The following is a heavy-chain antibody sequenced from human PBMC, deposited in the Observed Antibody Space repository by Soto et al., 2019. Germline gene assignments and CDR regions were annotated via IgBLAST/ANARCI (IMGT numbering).Heavy chain of an antibody. CDR2: IYYSGST. Sequence: SETLSLTCTVSGGSVSSGSYYWSWIRQPPGKGLEWIGYIYYSGSTNYNPSLKSRVTISVDTSKNQFSLKLSSVTAADPAVYYCARDARTSYCSSTSCYPVGYYYYGMDVWGQGTTVTVSS. J-gene: IGHJ6*02. D-gene: IGHD2-2*01. CDR3: ARDARTSYCSSTSCYPVGYYYYGMDV. CDR1: GGSVSSGSYY. V-gene: IGHV4-61*01.